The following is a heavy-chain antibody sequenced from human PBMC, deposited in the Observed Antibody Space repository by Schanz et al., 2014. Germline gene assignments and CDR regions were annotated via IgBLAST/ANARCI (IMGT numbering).Heavy chain of an antibody. J-gene: IGHJ6*02. V-gene: IGHV4-39*07. CDR3: ARAPTGYGMDV. CDR2: VFYSGTT. CDR1: GGSITSNSYY. Sequence: QLQLQESGPGLVKPSETLSLTCSVSGGSITSNSYYWGWIRQSPGKGLEWIGYVFYSGTTYYNPSLEGGVTISVDKSKTQSSLKLSSVTAADTAVYYCARAPTGYGMDVWGQGTTVTVSS.